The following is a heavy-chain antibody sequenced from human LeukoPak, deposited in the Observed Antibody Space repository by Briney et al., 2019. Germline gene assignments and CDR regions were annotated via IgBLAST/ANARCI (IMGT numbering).Heavy chain of an antibody. V-gene: IGHV4-61*01. J-gene: IGHJ4*02. D-gene: IGHD5-18*01. CDR1: GGSVSSGSYY. Sequence: SETLSLTCTVSGGSVSSGSYYWSWIRQPPGKGLEWIGYICYSGSTNYNPSLKSRVTISVDTSKNQFSLKLSSVTAADTAVYYCARDSGDTAMVTFDYWGQGTLVTVSS. CDR2: ICYSGST. CDR3: ARDSGDTAMVTFDY.